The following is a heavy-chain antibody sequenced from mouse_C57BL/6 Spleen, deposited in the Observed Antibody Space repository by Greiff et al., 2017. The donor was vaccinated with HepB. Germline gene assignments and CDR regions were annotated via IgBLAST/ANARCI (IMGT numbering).Heavy chain of an antibody. CDR3: ARSDNWGFDY. D-gene: IGHD4-1*01. CDR2: IYPGDGDT. V-gene: IGHV1-82*01. Sequence: VQLKESGPELVKPGDSVKISCKASGYAFSSSWMNWVKQRPGKGLEWIGRIYPGDGDTNYNGKFKGKATLTADKSSSTAYMQLSSLTSEDSAVYFCARSDNWGFDYWGQGTTLTVSS. J-gene: IGHJ2*01. CDR1: GYAFSSSW.